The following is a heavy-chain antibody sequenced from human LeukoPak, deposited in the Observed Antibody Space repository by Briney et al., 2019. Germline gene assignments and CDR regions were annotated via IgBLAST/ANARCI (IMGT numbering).Heavy chain of an antibody. D-gene: IGHD6-19*01. V-gene: IGHV3-30*02. Sequence: GGSLRLSCVASVFPFSSYGMEWVRQAPGKGLEWVAFIRYDGSNKYYADSVKGRFTIPRDNSKNTRSLKIDILRTDDRSVYYCATGRGSGWYAFHFDYWGQGTLVTVPS. CDR2: IRYDGSNK. CDR3: ATGRGSGWYAFHFDY. J-gene: IGHJ4*02. CDR1: VFPFSSYG.